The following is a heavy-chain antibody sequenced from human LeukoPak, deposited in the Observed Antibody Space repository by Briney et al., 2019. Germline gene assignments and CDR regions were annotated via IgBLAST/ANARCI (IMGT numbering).Heavy chain of an antibody. CDR3: ARDRDFISYYYYMDV. CDR1: GFTFSSYS. V-gene: IGHV3-21*01. Sequence: PGGSLRLSCAASGFTFSSYSMNWVRQAPGKGLEWVSSISSSSSYIYYADSLKGRFTISRDNAKNSLYLQMNSLRAEDTAVYYCARDRDFISYYYYMDVWGKGTTVTVSS. CDR2: ISSSSSYI. J-gene: IGHJ6*03. D-gene: IGHD2/OR15-2a*01.